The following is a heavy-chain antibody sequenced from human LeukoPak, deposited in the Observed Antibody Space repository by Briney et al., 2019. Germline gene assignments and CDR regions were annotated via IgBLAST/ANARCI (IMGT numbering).Heavy chain of an antibody. J-gene: IGHJ6*02. CDR1: GFTFSSYS. CDR2: ISSSSSYI. Sequence: KAGGSLRLSCAASGFTFSSYSMNWVRQAPGKGLEWVSSISSSSSYIYYADSVKGRFTISRDNAKNSLYLQMNSLRAEDTAVYYCAREVLVRGVHYYGMDVWGQGATVTVSS. D-gene: IGHD3-10*01. V-gene: IGHV3-21*01. CDR3: AREVLVRGVHYYGMDV.